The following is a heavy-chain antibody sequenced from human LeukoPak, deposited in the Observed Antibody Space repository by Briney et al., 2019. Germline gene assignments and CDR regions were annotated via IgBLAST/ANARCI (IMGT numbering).Heavy chain of an antibody. CDR2: INPSGGST. Sequence: GASVKVSCKASGYTFTSYYMHWVRQAPGQGLEWMGIINPSGGSTSYAQKFQGRVTMTRGMSTSTVYMELSSLRSEDTAVYYCARNALITMVRGAYDYWGQGTLVTVSS. D-gene: IGHD3-10*01. J-gene: IGHJ4*02. CDR1: GYTFTSYY. V-gene: IGHV1-46*01. CDR3: ARNALITMVRGAYDY.